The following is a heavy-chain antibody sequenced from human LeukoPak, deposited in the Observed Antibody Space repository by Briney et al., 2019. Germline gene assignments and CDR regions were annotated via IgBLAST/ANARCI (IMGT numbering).Heavy chain of an antibody. Sequence: GGSLRLSCAASGFTFSSHTVTWVRQAPGKGLEWVSSISGSGDNTHYADSVKGRFTISRDNSKNTLYLQMNSLRAEDTAVYYCAKSVLGATILSAFFDCWGQGTLVTVSS. CDR3: AKSVLGATILSAFFDC. CDR1: GFTFSSHT. V-gene: IGHV3-23*01. CDR2: ISGSGDNT. J-gene: IGHJ4*02. D-gene: IGHD1-26*01.